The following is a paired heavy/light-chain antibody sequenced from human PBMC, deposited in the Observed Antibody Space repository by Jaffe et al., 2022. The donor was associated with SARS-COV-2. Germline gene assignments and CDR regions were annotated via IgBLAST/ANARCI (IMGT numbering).Light chain of an antibody. CDR2: LGS. J-gene: IGKJ3*01. Sequence: EIVMTQSPLSLAVTPGEPASISCRSSQSLLNSNGYNYLDWYVQKPGQSPQLLIYLGSSRASGVPDRFSGSGSGTDFTLKISRVEAEDVGVYYCMQALQTIFTFGPGTKVDIK. CDR1: QSLLNSNGYNY. V-gene: IGKV2-28*01. CDR3: MQALQTIFT.
Heavy chain of an antibody. D-gene: IGHD3-10*01. V-gene: IGHV4-39*01. CDR1: GGSINNNDYY. CDR2: IYYDGST. CDR3: ARLRGVFNWYDP. Sequence: QLQLQESGPGLVKPSGTLSLTCTVSGGSINNNDYYWGWVRRPPGKGLEWIGNIYYDGSTYYNPSLKSRVTLSVDTSKNQFSLRVTSVTAADTAVYYCARLRGVFNWYDPWGQGTLVTVSS. J-gene: IGHJ5*02.